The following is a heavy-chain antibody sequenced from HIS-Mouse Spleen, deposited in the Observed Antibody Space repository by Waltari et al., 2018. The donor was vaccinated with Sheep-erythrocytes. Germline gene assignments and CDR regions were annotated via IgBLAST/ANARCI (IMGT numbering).Heavy chain of an antibody. V-gene: IGHV3-15*01. CDR3: TTIRDY. J-gene: IGHJ4*02. CDR2: NKSKTDGGTT. CDR1: GFTFSNAW. Sequence: EVQLVESGGGLVKPGGSLRLSCAASGFTFSNAWMSWVRQAPGKGLECVGRNKSKTDGGTTDYAEPVKGRFTISNDDSKNTLYLQMNSLKTEDTAVYYCTTIRDYWGQGTLVTVSS.